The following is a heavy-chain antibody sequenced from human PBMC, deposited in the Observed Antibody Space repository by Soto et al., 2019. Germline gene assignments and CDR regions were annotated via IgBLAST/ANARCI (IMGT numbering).Heavy chain of an antibody. CDR3: AREADFASSGSVLDY. V-gene: IGHV3-21*01. D-gene: IGHD3-22*01. CDR1: EGKFIRYG. Sequence: RHSRRVAEGKFIRYGMSWVSKNKGKGLEWVSSVTSSSSSMLYADSVKGRFTISRDDAKDSLFLQMNSLRADDTAVYYCAREADFASSGSVLDYWGQGTLVPVSS. CDR2: VTSSSSSM. J-gene: IGHJ4*02.